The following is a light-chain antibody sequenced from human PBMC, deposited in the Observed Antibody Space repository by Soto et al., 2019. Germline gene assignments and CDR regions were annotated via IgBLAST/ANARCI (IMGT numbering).Light chain of an antibody. V-gene: IGLV2-14*02. J-gene: IGLJ1*01. Sequence: QSVLTQPASVSGSPGQSITISCTGTSSDVGSYNLVSWYQQHPGKAPKLMIYEGSKRPSGVSNRFSGSESGNTASLTISGLQAEDGADYYCSSYTTRSTYVFGTGTKVTVL. CDR1: SSDVGSYNL. CDR3: SSYTTRSTYV. CDR2: EGS.